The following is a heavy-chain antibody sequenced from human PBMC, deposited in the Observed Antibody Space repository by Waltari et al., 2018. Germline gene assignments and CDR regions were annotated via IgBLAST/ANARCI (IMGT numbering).Heavy chain of an antibody. J-gene: IGHJ6*03. Sequence: QVQLQESGPRLMRPSETLSLTCAISGGSISSYYWSWVRRLPDKGLEWIGYVFYTGKPSYSPSLKSRVSTSVDRSKNQVSLTLTSVTAADTATYYCARENPYGHTYFYMDVWGKGTTVTVSS. CDR1: GGSISSYY. CDR2: VFYTGKP. D-gene: IGHD4-17*01. CDR3: ARENPYGHTYFYMDV. V-gene: IGHV4-59*13.